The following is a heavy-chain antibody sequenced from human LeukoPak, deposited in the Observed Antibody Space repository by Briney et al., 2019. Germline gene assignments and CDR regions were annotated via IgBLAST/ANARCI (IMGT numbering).Heavy chain of an antibody. CDR1: GSTFSSYA. V-gene: IGHV3-23*01. D-gene: IGHD3-10*01. Sequence: QPGGSLRLSCAASGSTFSSYAMSWVRQAPGKGLEWVSAISGSGGSTYYADSVKGRFTISRDNSKNTLYLQMNSLRAEDTAVYYCVRTMVRGVISYYFGYWGQGTLVTVSS. CDR2: ISGSGGST. J-gene: IGHJ4*02. CDR3: VRTMVRGVISYYFGY.